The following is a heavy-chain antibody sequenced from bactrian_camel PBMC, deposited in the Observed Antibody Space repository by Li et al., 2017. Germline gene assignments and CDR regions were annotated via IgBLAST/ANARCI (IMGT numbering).Heavy chain of an antibody. CDR1: TFVRTTTYC. D-gene: IGHD1*01. CDR2: IDFADAT. J-gene: IGHJ6*01. Sequence: QVQLVESGGGSVQAGGSLKLSCVASTFVRTTTYCMGWYRQAPGQEREGVATIDFADATTYADSVKGRFTISQDNAKSTAYLQINDLRPDGTAMYYCASTGLTCSPAYLRRPATFGFWGRGTQVTVS. V-gene: IGHV3S53*01. CDR3: ASTGLTCSPAYLRRPATFGF.